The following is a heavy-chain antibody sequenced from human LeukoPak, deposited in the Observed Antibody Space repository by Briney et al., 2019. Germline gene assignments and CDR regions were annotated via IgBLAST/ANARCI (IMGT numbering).Heavy chain of an antibody. J-gene: IGHJ4*02. Sequence: SGGSLRLSCAASGFTYSSYARSWVRQSPTKGLEWVANIKQDGSERYYVDSVKGRFTISRDNAKNSLSLQMNNLRVEDTAVYYCARAGSHWHYVYWGQGTVVTVSS. D-gene: IGHD3-10*01. CDR3: ARAGSHWHYVY. V-gene: IGHV3-7*01. CDR2: IKQDGSER. CDR1: GFTYSSYA.